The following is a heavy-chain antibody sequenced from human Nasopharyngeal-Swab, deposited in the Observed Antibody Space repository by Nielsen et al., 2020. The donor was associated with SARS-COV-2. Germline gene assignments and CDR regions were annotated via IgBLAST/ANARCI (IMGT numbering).Heavy chain of an antibody. CDR1: GYTFTSYA. CDR3: AFGIAVAGPMGYYGMDV. J-gene: IGHJ6*02. CDR2: INAGNGNT. D-gene: IGHD6-19*01. V-gene: IGHV1-3*01. Sequence: ASVKVSCKASGYTFTSYAMHWVRQAPGQRLEWMGWINAGNGNTKYSQKFQGRVTITRDTSASTAYMELSSLRSEGTAVYYCAFGIAVAGPMGYYGMDVWGQGTTVTVSS.